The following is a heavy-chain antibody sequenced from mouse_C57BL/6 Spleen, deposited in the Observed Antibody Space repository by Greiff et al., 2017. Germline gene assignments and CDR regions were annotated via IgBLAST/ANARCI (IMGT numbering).Heavy chain of an antibody. Sequence: EVKLVESGAELVRPGASVKLSCTASGFNIKDDYMHWVKQRPEQGLEWIGWIDPENGDTEYASKFQGKATITADTSSNTAYLQLSSLTSEDTAVYYCTTRRDGYYVSWFAYWGQGTLVTVSA. J-gene: IGHJ3*01. CDR3: TTRRDGYYVSWFAY. D-gene: IGHD2-3*01. V-gene: IGHV14-4*01. CDR2: IDPENGDT. CDR1: GFNIKDDY.